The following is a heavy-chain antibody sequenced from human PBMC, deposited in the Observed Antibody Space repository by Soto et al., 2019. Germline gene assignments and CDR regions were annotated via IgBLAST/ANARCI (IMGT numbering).Heavy chain of an antibody. Sequence: PSETLSLTCAVYGGSFSGYYWSWIRQPPGKGLEWIGEINHSGSTNYNPSLKSRVTISVDTSKNQFSLKLSSVTAADTAVYYCARRVTIQKNQFDDWGQGTLVTVSS. D-gene: IGHD5-18*01. CDR3: ARRVTIQKNQFDD. V-gene: IGHV4-34*01. J-gene: IGHJ4*02. CDR1: GGSFSGYY. CDR2: INHSGST.